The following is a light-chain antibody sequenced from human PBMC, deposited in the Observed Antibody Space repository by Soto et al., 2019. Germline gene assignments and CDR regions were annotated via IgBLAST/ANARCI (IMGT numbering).Light chain of an antibody. CDR3: QAWDSSTVV. CDR1: KLGDKY. V-gene: IGLV3-1*01. Sequence: SYELTQPPSVSVSPGQTASITCSGDKLGDKYACWYQQKPGQSPVLVIYRDNKRPSGIPERFSGSNSGNTATLTIGGTQAMDEADYYCQAWDSSTVVFGGGTKLTV. J-gene: IGLJ2*01. CDR2: RDN.